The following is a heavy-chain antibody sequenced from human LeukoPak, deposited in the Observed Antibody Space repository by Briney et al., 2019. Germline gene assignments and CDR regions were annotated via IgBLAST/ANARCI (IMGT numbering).Heavy chain of an antibody. D-gene: IGHD5-12*01. Sequence: PGGSPRLSCAASGFTFSSYGMHWVRQAPGKGLEWVAVIWYDGSNKYYADSVKGRFTISRNNSKNTLYLQMNSLRAEDTAVYHCARSDIVATIDAFDIWGQGTMVTVSS. V-gene: IGHV3-33*01. CDR2: IWYDGSNK. CDR1: GFTFSSYG. CDR3: ARSDIVATIDAFDI. J-gene: IGHJ3*02.